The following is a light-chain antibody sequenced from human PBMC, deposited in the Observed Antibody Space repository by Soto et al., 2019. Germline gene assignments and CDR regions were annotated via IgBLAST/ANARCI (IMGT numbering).Light chain of an antibody. CDR2: KAS. Sequence: DIQMTQSPSTLSASVGDRVTITCRAIPSISSWLAWYQQKPGKAPKLLIYKASSLESGVPSRFSGSGSGTEFTLTISSLQPDDFAPYYCQQYNSYSPYTFGQGTKLEIQ. CDR1: PSISSW. V-gene: IGKV1-5*03. J-gene: IGKJ2*01. CDR3: QQYNSYSPYT.